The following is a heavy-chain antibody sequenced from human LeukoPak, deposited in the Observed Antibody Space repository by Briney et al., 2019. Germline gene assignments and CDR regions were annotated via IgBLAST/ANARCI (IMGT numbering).Heavy chain of an antibody. CDR3: ATYEGAVAGYFDY. D-gene: IGHD6-19*01. J-gene: IGHJ4*02. CDR1: GDSIRSYC. Sequence: SETLSLTCTVSGDSIRSYCWSWIRQPPGKGLEWIGCISYSGSTHYNPSLKSRLSISVDTSKNQFSLKMNSVTAADTAVYYCATYEGAVAGYFDYWGQGTLVTVSS. CDR2: ISYSGST. V-gene: IGHV4-59*08.